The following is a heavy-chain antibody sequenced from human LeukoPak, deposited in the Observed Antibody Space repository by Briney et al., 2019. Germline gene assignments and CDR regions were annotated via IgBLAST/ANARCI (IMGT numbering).Heavy chain of an antibody. CDR2: IYHSGST. J-gene: IGHJ6*03. Sequence: PSETLSLTCTVSGGSISSGGYYWSWIRQPPGKGLEWIGYIYHSGSTYYNPSLKSRVTISVDRSKDQFSLKLSSVTAADTAVYYCARGGRYCSSTSCYKDYYYYMDVWGKGTTVTVSS. D-gene: IGHD2-2*02. V-gene: IGHV4-30-2*01. CDR1: GGSISSGGYY. CDR3: ARGGRYCSSTSCYKDYYYYMDV.